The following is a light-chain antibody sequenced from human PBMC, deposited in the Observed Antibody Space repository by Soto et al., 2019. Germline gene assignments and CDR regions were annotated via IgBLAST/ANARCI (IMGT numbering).Light chain of an antibody. J-gene: IGLJ2*01. CDR1: SSDVGGYNY. Sequence: QSALTQPPSGSGSPGQSVTISCTGTSSDVGGYNYVSWYQQHPGKAPKLMIYEVSKRPSGVPDRFSGSKSGNTASLTVSGLQAEDEADYYCSSYAGSNNLVVFGGGTKLTVL. CDR3: SSYAGSNNLVV. V-gene: IGLV2-8*01. CDR2: EVS.